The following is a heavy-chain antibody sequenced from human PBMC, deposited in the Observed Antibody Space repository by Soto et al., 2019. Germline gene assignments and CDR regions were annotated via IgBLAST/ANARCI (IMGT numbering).Heavy chain of an antibody. CDR1: GGTFSSYT. Sequence: QVQLVQSGAEVKKPGSSVKVSCKASGGTFSSYTISWVRQAPGQGLEWMGRIIPILGIANCAQKFQGRVTITADKSTSTAYMELSSLRSEDTAVYYCARGGSAAGIYYYYYYMDVWGKGTTVTVSS. V-gene: IGHV1-69*02. J-gene: IGHJ6*03. CDR3: ARGGSAAGIYYYYYYMDV. D-gene: IGHD2-2*01. CDR2: IIPILGIA.